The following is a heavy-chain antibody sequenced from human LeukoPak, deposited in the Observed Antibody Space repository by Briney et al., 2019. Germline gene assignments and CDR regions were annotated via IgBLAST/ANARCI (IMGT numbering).Heavy chain of an antibody. CDR2: IYYSRST. D-gene: IGHD2-21*01. CDR3: ARSYSHLYYFDY. CDR1: GGSISSSSYY. V-gene: IGHV4-39*01. Sequence: SETLSPTCTVSGGSISSSSYYWGWIRQPPGKGLEWIGSIYYSRSTYYNPSLKSRVTISVDTSKNQFSLKLSSVTAADTAVYYCARSYSHLYYFDYWGQGTLVTVSS. J-gene: IGHJ4*02.